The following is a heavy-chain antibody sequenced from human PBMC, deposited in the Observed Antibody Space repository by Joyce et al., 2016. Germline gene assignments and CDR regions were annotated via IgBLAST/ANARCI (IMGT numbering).Heavy chain of an antibody. CDR1: GGSISNDNYY. CDR3: ARLSFRELFPDY. J-gene: IGHJ4*02. Sequence: QVQLQESGPGLVKPSQTLSLTCTVSGGSISNDNYYWSWIRPPPGKGLEWIGHIYYSGSTHYNPSLKSRFSISIDTSENQFSLKLNSVTAADTAVYYCARLSFRELFPDYWGQGTLLTVSS. D-gene: IGHD3-10*01. V-gene: IGHV4-30-4*01. CDR2: IYYSGST.